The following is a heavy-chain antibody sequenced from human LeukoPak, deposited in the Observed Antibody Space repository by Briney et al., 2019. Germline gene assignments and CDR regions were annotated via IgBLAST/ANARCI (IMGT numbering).Heavy chain of an antibody. CDR1: EYTFTGYY. D-gene: IGHD2-2*01. J-gene: IGHJ6*02. CDR3: ARDAPVVPAAMSTYYYYGMDV. V-gene: IGHV1-2*02. CDR2: INPNSGGT. Sequence: GASVKVSCKASEYTFTGYYMHWVRQAPGQGLEWMGWINPNSGGTNYAQKFQGRVTMTRDTSISTAYMELSRLRSDDTAVYYCARDAPVVPAAMSTYYYYGMDVWGQGTTVTVSS.